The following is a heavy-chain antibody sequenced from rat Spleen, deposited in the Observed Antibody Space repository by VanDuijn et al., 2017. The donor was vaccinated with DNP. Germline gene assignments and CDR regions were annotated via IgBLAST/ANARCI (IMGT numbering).Heavy chain of an antibody. D-gene: IGHD4-3*01. CDR3: ARDQGYGYFDF. CDR2: VWTGGAT. J-gene: IGHJ2*01. Sequence: QMQLKESGPGLVQPSHTLSLTCTVSGFSLTSYGVSWFRQSPGKGLEWMGGVWTGGATDYNSALKSRLSISRDTSKSQVFLKMNSLQTEDIATYYCARDQGYGYFDFWGQGVMVTVSS. CDR1: GFSLTSYG. V-gene: IGHV2-30*01.